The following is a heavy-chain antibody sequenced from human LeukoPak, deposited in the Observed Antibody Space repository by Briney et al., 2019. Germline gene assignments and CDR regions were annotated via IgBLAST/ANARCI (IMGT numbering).Heavy chain of an antibody. CDR3: ARVKYTMVRGVTHGWFDP. J-gene: IGHJ5*02. V-gene: IGHV1-69*13. CDR1: GGTFSSYA. D-gene: IGHD3-10*01. Sequence: ASVKVSCKASGGTFSSYAISWVRQAPGQGLEWMGGIIPIFGTANYAQKFQGRVTIAADESTSTAYMELSSLRSEDTAVYYCARVKYTMVRGVTHGWFDPWGQGTLVTVSS. CDR2: IIPIFGTA.